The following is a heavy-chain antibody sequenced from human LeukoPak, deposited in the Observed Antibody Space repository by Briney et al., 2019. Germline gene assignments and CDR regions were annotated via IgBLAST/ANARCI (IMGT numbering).Heavy chain of an antibody. CDR3: ARDLGGSLDY. D-gene: IGHD1-26*01. J-gene: IGHJ4*02. Sequence: LPGGSLRLSCAASGFTFSSYGMHWVRQAPGKGLEWVAVIWFDGSNKNYADSVKGQFTIFRDNSKNTLFLQMNSLRVEDTAVYYCARDLGGSLDYWGQGTLVTVSS. V-gene: IGHV3-33*01. CDR2: IWFDGSNK. CDR1: GFTFSSYG.